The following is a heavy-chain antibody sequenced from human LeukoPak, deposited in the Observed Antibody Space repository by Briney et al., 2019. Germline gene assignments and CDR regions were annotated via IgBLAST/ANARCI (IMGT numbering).Heavy chain of an antibody. J-gene: IGHJ4*02. CDR1: GLTVTSNH. Sequence: GGSLRLSCAASGLTVTSNHMSWVRQAPGKGLEWVSLMKSDGTTEYADSVKGRFTISRDNSKNTLFLQMNSLRVEDTAVYYCARLRRGYWGRGTPVSFSS. CDR2: MKSDGTT. V-gene: IGHV3-53*01. CDR3: ARLRRGY.